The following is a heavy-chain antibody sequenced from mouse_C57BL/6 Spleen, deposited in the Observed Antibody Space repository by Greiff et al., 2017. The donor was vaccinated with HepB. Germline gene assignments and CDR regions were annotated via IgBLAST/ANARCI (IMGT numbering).Heavy chain of an antibody. J-gene: IGHJ1*03. CDR2: INPNNGGT. Sequence: EVQLQQSGPELVKPGASVKISCKASGYTFTDYYMNWVKQSHGKSLEWIGDINPNNGGTSYNQKFKGKATLTVDKSSSTAYMELRSLTSEDSAVYYCARGTGKGWYFDVWGTGTTVTVSS. D-gene: IGHD4-1*01. CDR3: ARGTGKGWYFDV. CDR1: GYTFTDYY. V-gene: IGHV1-26*01.